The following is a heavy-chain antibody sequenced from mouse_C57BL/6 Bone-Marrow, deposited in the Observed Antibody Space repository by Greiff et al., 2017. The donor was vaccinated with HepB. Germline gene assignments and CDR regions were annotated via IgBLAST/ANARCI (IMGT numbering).Heavy chain of an antibody. CDR2: INSDGGST. J-gene: IGHJ2*01. V-gene: IGHV5-2*01. D-gene: IGHD2-2*01. CDR3: ARGMVTRGVDY. CDR1: EYEFPSHD. Sequence: EVKLMESGGGLVQPGESLKLSCESNEYEFPSHDMSWVRKTPEKRLELVAAINSDGGSTYYPDTMERRFIISRDNTKKTLYLQMSSLRSEDTALCYCARGMVTRGVDYWGQGTTLTVSS.